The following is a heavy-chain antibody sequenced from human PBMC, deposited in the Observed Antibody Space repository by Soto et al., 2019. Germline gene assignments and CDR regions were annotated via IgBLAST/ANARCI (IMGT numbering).Heavy chain of an antibody. V-gene: IGHV4-30-2*01. J-gene: IGHJ4*02. CDR2: IYHSGST. Sequence: PSETLSLTCAVSGGSISSRGYSWSWIRQPPGKGLEWIGYIYHSGSTYYNPSLKSRFTISRDSSKNMLYLEMNSLRAEDTAVYYCARRVNGYFDYWGQGALVTVSS. CDR1: GGSISSRGYS. CDR3: ARRVNGYFDY. D-gene: IGHD2-8*01.